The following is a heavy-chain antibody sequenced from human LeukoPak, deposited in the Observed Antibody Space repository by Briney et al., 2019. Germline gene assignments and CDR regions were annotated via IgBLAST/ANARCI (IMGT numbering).Heavy chain of an antibody. J-gene: IGHJ4*02. V-gene: IGHV4-59*01. CDR1: GGSISGYY. CDR2: IYHSGST. CDR3: VRGVLGASYPFDY. Sequence: SETLSLTCTVSGGSISGYYWSWIRQPPGKGLEWRGYIYHSGSTNYNPSLKSRVTISADTPKTQFSLKLSSVTAADTAVYYCVRGVLGASYPFDYWGQGILVSVSS. D-gene: IGHD1-26*01.